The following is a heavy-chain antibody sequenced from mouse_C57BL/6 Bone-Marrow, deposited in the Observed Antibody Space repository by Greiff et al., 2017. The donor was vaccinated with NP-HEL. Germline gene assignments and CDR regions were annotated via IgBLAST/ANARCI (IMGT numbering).Heavy chain of an antibody. CDR2: INPNNGGT. V-gene: IGHV1-18*01. J-gene: IGHJ1*03. CDR1: GYTFTDYN. CDR3: ARSKFFHYYGSSHWYFDV. Sequence: VQLKQSGPELVKPGASVKIPCKASGYTFTDYNMDWVKQSHGKSLEWIGDINPNNGGTIYNQKFKGKATLTVDKSSSTAYMELRSLTSEDTAVYYCARSKFFHYYGSSHWYFDVWGTGTTVTVSS. D-gene: IGHD1-1*01.